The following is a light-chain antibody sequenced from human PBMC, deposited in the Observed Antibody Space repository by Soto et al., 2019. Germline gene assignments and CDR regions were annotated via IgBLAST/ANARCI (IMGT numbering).Light chain of an antibody. CDR3: QQRHMWPIT. J-gene: IGKJ5*01. V-gene: IGKV3-11*01. CDR1: QSFRGL. CDR2: DAY. Sequence: EVVLTQSPVTLSLSPGERATLSCRASQSFRGLLAWYQQKPGQAPRLLIYDAYNRATGIPPRFSGSGSGTDFTLTISSLEPEDSAVYCSQQRHMWPITFGQGKRLAIK.